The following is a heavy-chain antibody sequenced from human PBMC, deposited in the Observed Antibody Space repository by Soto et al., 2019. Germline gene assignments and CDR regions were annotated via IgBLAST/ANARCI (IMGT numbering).Heavy chain of an antibody. CDR2: IYYSGST. D-gene: IGHD2-2*01. J-gene: IGHJ3*02. V-gene: IGHV4-59*01. CDR1: GGSIGGYD. CDR3: ARYCSSTSCYTDAFDI. Sequence: LCLRSSVSGGSIGGYDGRWIRETPVKGLEWIVYIYYSGSTNYNPSLKSRVTISVDTSKNQFSLKLSSVTAADTAVYYCARYCSSTSCYTDAFDIWGQGTMVTVSS.